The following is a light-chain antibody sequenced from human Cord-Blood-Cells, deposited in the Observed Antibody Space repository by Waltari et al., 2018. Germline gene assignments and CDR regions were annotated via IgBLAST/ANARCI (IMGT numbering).Light chain of an antibody. CDR1: ALPKEY. Sequence: SYELTQPPSVSVSPGQTARITCSGDALPKEYAYWYQPKPGQAPGLGRDKDSDGALGMPGPVSRSSSGTTVTMTISGVQEEDEAYYACQAADSSGTVFGGGTKLTVL. CDR2: KDS. V-gene: IGLV3-25*03. CDR3: QAADSSGTV. J-gene: IGLJ3*02.